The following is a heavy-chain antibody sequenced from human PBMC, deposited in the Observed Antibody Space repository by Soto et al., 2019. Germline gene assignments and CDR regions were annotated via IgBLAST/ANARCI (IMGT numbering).Heavy chain of an antibody. Sequence: GGSLRLSCAASGFTFSSYWMSWVRQAPGKGLEWVANIKQDGSEKYYVDSVKGRFTISRDNAKNSLYLQMNSLRAEDTAVYYCAREGRMGHCSSTSCYWIYWGQGTLVTVSS. J-gene: IGHJ4*02. D-gene: IGHD2-2*01. CDR2: IKQDGSEK. CDR1: GFTFSSYW. CDR3: AREGRMGHCSSTSCYWIY. V-gene: IGHV3-7*01.